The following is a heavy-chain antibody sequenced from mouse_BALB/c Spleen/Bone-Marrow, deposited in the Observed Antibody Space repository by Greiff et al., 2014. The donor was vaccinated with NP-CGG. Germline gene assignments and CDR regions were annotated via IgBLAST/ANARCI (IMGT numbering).Heavy chain of an antibody. CDR2: IYPGDGDT. D-gene: IGHD2-1*01. CDR1: GYAFSSYW. V-gene: IGHV1-80*01. CDR3: AIGNYDFDY. Sequence: LEESGAELVRPGSSVKISCKASGYAFSSYWMNWVKQRPGQGLEWIGQIYPGDGDTNYSGKFKGKATLTADESSSTAYMQLSSLTSEDSAVYFCAIGNYDFDYWGQGTTLTVSS. J-gene: IGHJ2*01.